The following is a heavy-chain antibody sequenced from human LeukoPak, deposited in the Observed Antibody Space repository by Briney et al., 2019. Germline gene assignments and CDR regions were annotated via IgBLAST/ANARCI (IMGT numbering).Heavy chain of an antibody. CDR3: AIAQLPAAIYYYYYMDV. J-gene: IGHJ6*03. V-gene: IGHV3-7*01. D-gene: IGHD2-2*01. CDR1: GFTFSSYW. CDR2: IKQDGSEK. Sequence: GGSLRLSCAASGFTFSSYWMSWVRQAPGKGLEWVANIKQDGSEKYYVDSVKGRFTISRDNAKNSLYLQMNSLRAEDTAVYYCAIAQLPAAIYYYYYMDVWGKGTTVTVSS.